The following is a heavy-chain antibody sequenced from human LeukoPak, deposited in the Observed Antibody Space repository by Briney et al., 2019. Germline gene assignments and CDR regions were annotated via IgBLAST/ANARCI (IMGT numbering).Heavy chain of an antibody. Sequence: SETLSLTCTVSGGSVSSYYWSWIRQPAGKGLEWIGRIYTSGSTNYNPSLKSRVTMSVDTSKNQFSLKLSSVTAADTAVYYCARDALDIVVVPAAILPIRYYYMDVWGKGTTVTVSS. D-gene: IGHD2-2*03. CDR3: ARDALDIVVVPAAILPIRYYYMDV. CDR2: IYTSGST. J-gene: IGHJ6*03. V-gene: IGHV4-4*07. CDR1: GGSVSSYY.